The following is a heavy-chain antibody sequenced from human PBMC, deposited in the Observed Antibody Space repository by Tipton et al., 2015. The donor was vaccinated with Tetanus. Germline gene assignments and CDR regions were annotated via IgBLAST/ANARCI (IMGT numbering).Heavy chain of an antibody. J-gene: IGHJ2*01. CDR1: GYSFTSHW. V-gene: IGHV5-51*01. D-gene: IGHD6-6*01. CDR2: IFPDDSDT. Sequence: QLVQSGADVKKPGESLKISCKASGYSFTSHWIGWVRQMPGKGLEWMGMIFPDDSDTRYSPSFQGHVTFSVDKSTSTVYLQRSSLRASDTAMYFCARMYSTSSPFDRWGRGTLVTVSS. CDR3: ARMYSTSSPFDR.